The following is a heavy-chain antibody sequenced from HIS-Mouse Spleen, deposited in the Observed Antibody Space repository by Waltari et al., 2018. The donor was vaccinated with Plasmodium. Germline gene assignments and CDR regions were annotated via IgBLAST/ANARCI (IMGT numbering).Heavy chain of an antibody. D-gene: IGHD6-19*01. CDR3: AKDHPGGQYSSGWYLLQH. V-gene: IGHV3-30*18. CDR1: GFTFSSYG. Sequence: AASGFTFSSYGMHWVRQAPGKGLEWVAVISYDGSNKYYADSVKGRFTISRDNSKNTLYLQMNSLRAEDTAVYYCAKDHPGGQYSSGWYLLQHWGQGTLVTVSS. J-gene: IGHJ1*01. CDR2: ISYDGSNK.